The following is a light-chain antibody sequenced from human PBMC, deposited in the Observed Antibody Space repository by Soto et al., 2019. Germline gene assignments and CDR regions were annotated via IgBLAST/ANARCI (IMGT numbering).Light chain of an antibody. J-gene: IGKJ5*01. Sequence: DIQMSQSQSSLSASVGDRVTITCRASQGINTLLAWYQQKAGKAPELLIYAASTLQSGVPPRFSGSGSGTDFTLTISSLQSEDFATYYCQQRNSYPITFGQGTRLEIK. CDR3: QQRNSYPIT. V-gene: IGKV1-9*01. CDR1: QGINTL. CDR2: AAS.